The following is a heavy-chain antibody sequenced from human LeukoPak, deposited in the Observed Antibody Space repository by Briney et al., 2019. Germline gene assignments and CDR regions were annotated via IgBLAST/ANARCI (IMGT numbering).Heavy chain of an antibody. CDR1: GFTFSSYW. Sequence: PGGSLRLSCAASGFTFSSYWMHWVRQVPGKGLVWVSRMNSDGSTINYADSVKGRFIISRDNAKNTLYLQMNSLRDEDTAVYYCAGAGSYRFDYWGLGTLVSVSS. D-gene: IGHD3-16*02. CDR2: MNSDGSTI. CDR3: AGAGSYRFDY. J-gene: IGHJ4*02. V-gene: IGHV3-74*01.